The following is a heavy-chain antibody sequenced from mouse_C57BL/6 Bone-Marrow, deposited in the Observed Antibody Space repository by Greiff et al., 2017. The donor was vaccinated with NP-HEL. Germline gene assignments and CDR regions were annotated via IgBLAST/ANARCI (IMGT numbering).Heavy chain of an antibody. J-gene: IGHJ2*01. D-gene: IGHD1-1*01. CDR3: ARRGYYGSRDY. Sequence: EVQLQQSGPELVKPGASVKISCKASGYTFTDYYMNWVKQSHGKSLEWIGDINPNNGGTSYNQKFKGKATLTVDKSSSTAYMELRSLTSEDSAVYYCARRGYYGSRDYWGQGTTLTVSS. CDR2: INPNNGGT. CDR1: GYTFTDYY. V-gene: IGHV1-26*01.